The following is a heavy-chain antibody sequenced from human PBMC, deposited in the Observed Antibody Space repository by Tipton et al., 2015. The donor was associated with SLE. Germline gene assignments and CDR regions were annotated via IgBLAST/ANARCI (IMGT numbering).Heavy chain of an antibody. J-gene: IGHJ4*02. D-gene: IGHD6-13*01. CDR2: IYYSGST. Sequence: LRLSCTVSGGSISSYYWSWIRQPPGKGLEWIGYIYYSGSTNYNPSLRSRVTLSIDTSKNQFSLKVTSVTASDTAVYYCARGGGDSSSCQDFDHWGQGNSVTVSS. CDR1: GGSISSYY. CDR3: ARGGGDSSSCQDFDH. V-gene: IGHV4-59*01.